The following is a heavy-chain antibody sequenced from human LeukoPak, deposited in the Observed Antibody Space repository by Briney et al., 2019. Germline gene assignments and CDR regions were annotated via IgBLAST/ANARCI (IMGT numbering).Heavy chain of an antibody. CDR3: ASVNFDNNAHYHYYLPN. Sequence: GGSLRLSCAASGFRFNRFSMSWVRQTPGKGLEWVANIKQDGSQKEYADSVKGRFAISRDNGNNFLDLQMNSLRAEDTGVYYCASVNFDNNAHYHYYLPNWGQGTRVTVSS. CDR2: IKQDGSQK. CDR1: GFRFNRFS. J-gene: IGHJ4*02. V-gene: IGHV3-7*01. D-gene: IGHD2/OR15-2a*01.